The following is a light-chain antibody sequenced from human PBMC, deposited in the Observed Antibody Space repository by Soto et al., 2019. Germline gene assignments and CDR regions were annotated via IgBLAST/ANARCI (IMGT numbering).Light chain of an antibody. CDR2: ANS. CDR3: QSYDSSLSGVV. J-gene: IGLJ2*01. CDR1: SSNIGAGYD. V-gene: IGLV1-40*01. Sequence: QSVLTQPPSGSGAPGQRVTISCTGSSSNIGAGYDVHWYQQLPGTAPRLLIYANSNRPSGVPDRFSGSKSGTAASLAITGLQADDEADYYCQSYDSSLSGVVFGGGTKVTVL.